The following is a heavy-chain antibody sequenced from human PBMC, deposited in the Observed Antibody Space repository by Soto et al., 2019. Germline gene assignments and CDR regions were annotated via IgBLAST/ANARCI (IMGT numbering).Heavy chain of an antibody. CDR2: ISPYNGNT. CDR3: ATTGGDCTKGVCYDY. CDR1: GYTFIKYG. J-gene: IGHJ4*02. Sequence: QVQLVQSGAEVKKPGASVKVSCKASGYTFIKYGISWMRQAPGQGLEWMGWISPYNGNTYYAQNLQGRVTVTKDTSTSTAYMELRSLRSDDTAVYYCATTGGDCTKGVCYDYRGQGTLVTVSS. V-gene: IGHV1-18*01. D-gene: IGHD2-8*01.